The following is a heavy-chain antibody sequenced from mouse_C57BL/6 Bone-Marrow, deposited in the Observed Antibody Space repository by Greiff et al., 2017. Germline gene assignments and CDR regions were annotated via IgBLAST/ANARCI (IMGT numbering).Heavy chain of an antibody. V-gene: IGHV1-54*01. Sequence: QVQLKQSGAELVRPGTSVKVSCKASGYAFTNYLIEWVKQRPGQGLEWIGVINPGSGGTNYNEKFKGKATLTADKSSSTAYMQLSSLTSEDSAVYFCAKPYDYGYAMDYWGQGTSVTVSS. D-gene: IGHD2-4*01. CDR2: INPGSGGT. CDR3: AKPYDYGYAMDY. J-gene: IGHJ4*01. CDR1: GYAFTNYL.